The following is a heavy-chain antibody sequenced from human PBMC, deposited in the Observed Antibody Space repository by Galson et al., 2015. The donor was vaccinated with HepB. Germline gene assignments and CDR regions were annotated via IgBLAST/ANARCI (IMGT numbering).Heavy chain of an antibody. D-gene: IGHD2-15*01. CDR1: GSYG. J-gene: IGHJ4*02. CDR3: AKDVAVSDPGSRIKRALDS. CDR2: ISFHPAYK. Sequence: GSYGLRYVDQAPRTPLVWVPLISFHPAYKHNANAMRGRFVISKDNSKNTLYLQMHSLRTEDTAVYYCAKDVAVSDPGSRIKRALDSWGQGTLVIVSS. V-gene: IGHV3-30*18.